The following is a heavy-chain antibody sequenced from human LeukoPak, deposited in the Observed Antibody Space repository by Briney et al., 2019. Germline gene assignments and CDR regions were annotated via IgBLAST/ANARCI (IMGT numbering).Heavy chain of an antibody. J-gene: IGHJ3*02. D-gene: IGHD3-10*01. CDR2: ISYTGTT. CDR3: ASPSGGRYRDDALDI. Sequence: PSETLSLTCTVSGGSVSSGSYYCSWIRQPPGKRLEWIGYISYTGTTNYNPSLRSRVTISVDMSKNQISLKLNSVTAADTAVYHCASPSGGRYRDDALDIWGQGTMVTVSS. V-gene: IGHV4-61*01. CDR1: GGSVSSGSYY.